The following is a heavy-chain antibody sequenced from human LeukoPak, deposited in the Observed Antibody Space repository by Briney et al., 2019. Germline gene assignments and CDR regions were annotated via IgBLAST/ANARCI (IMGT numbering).Heavy chain of an antibody. V-gene: IGHV4-39*01. CDR1: GASIASSRYGTAYY. CDR2: PCYGGNS. Sequence: SETLSLTCAVSGASIASSRYGTAYYWGWIRQSPGKGLEWIGSPCYGGNSYFNPSLKSRVIISVDTSKNQFSLKLNSVTAADTAVYYCASLPKYGNSLKAFDIWGQGALVVVSS. CDR3: ASLPKYGNSLKAFDI. J-gene: IGHJ3*02. D-gene: IGHD6-6*01.